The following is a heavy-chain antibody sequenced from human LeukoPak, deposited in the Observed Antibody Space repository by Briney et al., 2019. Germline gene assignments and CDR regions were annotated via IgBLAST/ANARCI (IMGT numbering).Heavy chain of an antibody. V-gene: IGHV3-11*05. CDR1: GFTFSDYY. D-gene: IGHD3-10*01. CDR2: INSSSSFR. J-gene: IGHJ5*02. Sequence: GGSLRLSCAASGFTFSDYYMTWIRQAPGKGLEWVSYINSSSSFREYADSVKVRFPISRDNAKISVYLQRNSLRADDTAVYYWAREGGYGSGRGWFDPWGQGTLVTVSS. CDR3: AREGGYGSGRGWFDP.